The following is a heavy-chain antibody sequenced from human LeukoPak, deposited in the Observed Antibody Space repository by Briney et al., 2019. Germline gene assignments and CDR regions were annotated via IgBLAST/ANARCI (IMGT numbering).Heavy chain of an antibody. D-gene: IGHD6-13*01. CDR3: ARRGSSWNWFDP. V-gene: IGHV4-4*07. CDR1: GGSISTFY. Sequence: SETLSLTCSVSGGSISTFYWSWIRQPAGKGLEWIGRIYTSGSTNYNPSLKSRVTMSVDTSKNQFSVKLSSVTAADTAVYYCARRGSSWNWFDPWGQGTLVTVSS. J-gene: IGHJ5*02. CDR2: IYTSGST.